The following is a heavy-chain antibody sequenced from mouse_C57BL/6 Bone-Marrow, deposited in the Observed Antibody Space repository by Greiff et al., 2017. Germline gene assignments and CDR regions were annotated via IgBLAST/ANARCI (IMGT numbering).Heavy chain of an antibody. CDR2: ILPGSGST. D-gene: IGHD1-1*01. Sequence: QVPLKESGAELMKPGASGKLSCKATGYTFTGYWLEWVKHRPGHGLEWMGEILPGSGSTNLNEKFKGRATLTADTSSNTAYMQLSSLTTVDSAIVYCARSYYGSSDWYFDVWGTGTTVTVSS. CDR1: GYTFTGYW. CDR3: ARSYYGSSDWYFDV. V-gene: IGHV1-9*01. J-gene: IGHJ1*03.